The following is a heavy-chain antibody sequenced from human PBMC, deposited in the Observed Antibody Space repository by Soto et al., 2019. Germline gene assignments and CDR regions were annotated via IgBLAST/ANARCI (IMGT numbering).Heavy chain of an antibody. V-gene: IGHV3-48*01. CDR3: ARGSRWGRYRTTDY. CDR1: GFTFSSYS. Sequence: PGGSVRLSCAASGFTFSSYSMNWVRQAPGKGLECISYISSSGSIIYYADSVKGRFTISRDNAKNSLYLQMNSLRAEDTAVYYCARGSRWGRYRTTDYWGQGPLVTVFS. J-gene: IGHJ4*02. D-gene: IGHD3-16*02. CDR2: ISSSGSII.